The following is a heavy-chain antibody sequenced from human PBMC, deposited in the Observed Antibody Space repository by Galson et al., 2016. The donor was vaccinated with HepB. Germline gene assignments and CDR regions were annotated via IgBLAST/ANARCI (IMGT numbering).Heavy chain of an antibody. Sequence: SLRLSCAASGFTFTNYWMNWVRQTPEKGLEWVANVSPNGGEEYYVDSVKGRFTISRDNAGTSLFLQMDSLRVDDTAVYYWAATTVGSGGTRRFDHWGHGILVTVSS. J-gene: IGHJ4*01. CDR2: VSPNGGEE. CDR1: GFTFTNYW. D-gene: IGHD4-11*01. V-gene: IGHV3-7*02. CDR3: AATTVGSGGTRRFDH.